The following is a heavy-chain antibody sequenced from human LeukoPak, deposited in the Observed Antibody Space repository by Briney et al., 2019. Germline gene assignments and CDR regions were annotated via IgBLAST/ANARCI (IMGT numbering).Heavy chain of an antibody. Sequence: SETLSLTCTVSGGSMSINNYYWAWIRQPPGKGLEWIGSIYYTGTTYYNPSLKSRVTISVDTSKNQFSLKVSSVTAADTAVYYCARGLRMGRFDYWGQGTLVTVSS. D-gene: IGHD4-17*01. J-gene: IGHJ4*02. V-gene: IGHV4-39*07. CDR3: ARGLRMGRFDY. CDR1: GGSMSINNYY. CDR2: IYYTGTT.